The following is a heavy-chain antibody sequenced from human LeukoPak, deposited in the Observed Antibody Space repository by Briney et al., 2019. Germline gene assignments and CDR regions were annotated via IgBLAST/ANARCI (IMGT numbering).Heavy chain of an antibody. J-gene: IGHJ5*02. CDR3: ARTTWDIVVVPAAGWFDP. D-gene: IGHD2-2*01. Sequence: SETLSLTCTVSGGSVSSSSYYWGWIRQPPGKGLEWIGGIYYSGTTYYNSSLESRVTISVDTSKNHFSLILTSVTAADTAVYYCARTTWDIVVVPAAGWFDPWGQGTLVTVSS. V-gene: IGHV4-39*02. CDR2: IYYSGTT. CDR1: GGSVSSSSYY.